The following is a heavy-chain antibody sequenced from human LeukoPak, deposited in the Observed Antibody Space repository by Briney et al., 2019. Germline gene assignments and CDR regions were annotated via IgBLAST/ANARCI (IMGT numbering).Heavy chain of an antibody. CDR1: GFTFSSYA. CDR3: ARGAYYYDSSGYY. Sequence: PGRSLRLSCAASGFTFSSYAMHWVRQAPGKGLEWVAVISYDGSNKYYADSVKGRFTISGDNSKNTLYLQMNSLRAEDTAVYYCARGAYYYDSSGYYWGQGTLVTVSS. D-gene: IGHD3-22*01. CDR2: ISYDGSNK. V-gene: IGHV3-30-3*01. J-gene: IGHJ4*02.